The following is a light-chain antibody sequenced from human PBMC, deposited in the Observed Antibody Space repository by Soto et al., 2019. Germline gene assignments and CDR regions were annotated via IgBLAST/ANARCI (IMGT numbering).Light chain of an antibody. CDR3: QQYITYPYA. CDR1: QSTSTW. CDR2: EAS. Sequence: DIQMTQSPSTLSASVGDRVTITCRASQSTSTWLAWYQQRPGKTPKLLISEASKLESGVPSRFSGSGSWTEFTLTISSLQPDDFAPYYCQQYITYPYAFGQGTKVEIK. J-gene: IGKJ1*01. V-gene: IGKV1-5*03.